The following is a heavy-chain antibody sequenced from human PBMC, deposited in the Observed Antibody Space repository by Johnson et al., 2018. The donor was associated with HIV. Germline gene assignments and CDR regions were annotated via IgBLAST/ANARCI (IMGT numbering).Heavy chain of an antibody. D-gene: IGHD1-14*01. CDR1: GFTVSSNY. Sequence: VQLVESGGGLIQPGGSLRLSCAASGFTVSSNYMSWVRQAPGQGLEWVSVIYSGGSTYYADSVKGRVTISRDNSKNTLYLQMNSLRGEDTAVYYCAKEAITMEVDIWGQGTMVTVSS. J-gene: IGHJ3*02. CDR3: AKEAITMEVDI. V-gene: IGHV3-53*01. CDR2: IYSGGST.